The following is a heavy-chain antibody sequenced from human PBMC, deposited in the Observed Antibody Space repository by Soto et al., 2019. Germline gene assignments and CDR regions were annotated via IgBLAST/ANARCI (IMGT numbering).Heavy chain of an antibody. CDR2: IYHSGST. Sequence: QVQLQESGPGLVKPSGTLSLTCAVSSGSISSSNWWSWVRQPPGKGLEWIGEIYHSGSTNYNPSLKSRVTISVDKSKNQFSLKQRSVTAADTAVYYCARDRGADSNDAFDIWGQGTMVTVSS. CDR3: ARDRGADSNDAFDI. V-gene: IGHV4-4*02. D-gene: IGHD1-26*01. CDR1: SGSISSSNW. J-gene: IGHJ3*02.